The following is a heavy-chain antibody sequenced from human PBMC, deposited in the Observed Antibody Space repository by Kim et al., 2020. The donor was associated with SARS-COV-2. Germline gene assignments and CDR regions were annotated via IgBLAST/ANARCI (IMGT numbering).Heavy chain of an antibody. V-gene: IGHV4-59*13. D-gene: IGHD4-4*01. CDR3: ASWDYSDNAGLAL. CDR2: FFKSGST. Sequence: SETLSLTCTASGAPISSYCWVWVRQSPGKGLEWMATFFKSGSTSSHPSLMTRVTISADTSNNQFSLQLSSVTAADTAVYYCASWDYSDNAGLALWGQGTLVTV. J-gene: IGHJ4*02. CDR1: GAPISSYC.